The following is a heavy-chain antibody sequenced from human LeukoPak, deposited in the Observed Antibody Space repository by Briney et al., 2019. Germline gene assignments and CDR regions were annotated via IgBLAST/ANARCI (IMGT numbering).Heavy chain of an antibody. CDR1: GGSISSGGYY. V-gene: IGHV4-31*03. J-gene: IGHJ4*02. CDR3: ARDRDGVGAYDY. CDR2: IYYSGST. D-gene: IGHD1-26*01. Sequence: SETLSLTCTVSGGSISSGGYYWSWIRQHPGKGLEWIGYIYYSGSTYYNPSLKSRVTISVDTSKNQFSLKLSSVTAADTAVYHCARDRDGVGAYDYWGQGTLVTVSS.